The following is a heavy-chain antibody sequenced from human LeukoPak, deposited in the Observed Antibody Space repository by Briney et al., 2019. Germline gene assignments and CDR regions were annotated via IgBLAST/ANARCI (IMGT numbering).Heavy chain of an antibody. J-gene: IGHJ4*02. CDR3: ARRGYSYGPFDY. Sequence: SETLSLTCTVSGGSISSINYHWGWIRQPPGKGLEWIGSIYYSGSTYYNPSLKSRVTISVNTSKNQFSLKLSSVTAADTAVYYCARRGYSYGPFDYWGQGTLVTVSS. CDR1: GGSISSINYH. D-gene: IGHD5-18*01. V-gene: IGHV4-39*07. CDR2: IYYSGST.